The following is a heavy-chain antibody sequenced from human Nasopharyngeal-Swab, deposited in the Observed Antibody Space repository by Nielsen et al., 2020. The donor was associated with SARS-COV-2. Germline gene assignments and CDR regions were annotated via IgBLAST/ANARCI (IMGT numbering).Heavy chain of an antibody. CDR3: ARGGYSSGWPDRYGMDV. CDR2: INPNSGGT. D-gene: IGHD6-19*01. J-gene: IGHJ6*02. Sequence: ASVKVSCKTSGFTFTSYTITWVRQAPGQGLEWMGWINPNSGGTNYAQKFQGWVTMTRDTSISTAYMELSRLRSDDTAVYYCARGGYSSGWPDRYGMDVWGQGTTVTVSS. CDR1: GFTFTSYT. V-gene: IGHV1-2*04.